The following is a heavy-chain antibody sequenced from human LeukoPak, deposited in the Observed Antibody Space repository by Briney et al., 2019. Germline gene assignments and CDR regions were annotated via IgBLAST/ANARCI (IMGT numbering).Heavy chain of an antibody. J-gene: IGHJ6*02. V-gene: IGHV1-24*01. Sequence: ASVKVSCKVSGYTLTELSMHWVRQAPGKGLEWMGGFDPEDGETIYAQKFQGRVTMTEDTSTDTAYMELSSLRSEDMAVYYCATGSTTTLLYYYGMDVWGQGTTVTVSS. CDR2: FDPEDGET. CDR3: ATGSTTTLLYYYGMDV. CDR1: GYTLTELS. D-gene: IGHD4-17*01.